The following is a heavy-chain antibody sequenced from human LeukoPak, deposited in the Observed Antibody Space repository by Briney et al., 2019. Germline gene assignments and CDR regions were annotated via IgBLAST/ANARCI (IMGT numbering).Heavy chain of an antibody. V-gene: IGHV3-30*04. J-gene: IGHJ4*02. D-gene: IGHD3-22*01. CDR1: GFTFSSYA. CDR3: ARDQGITMIVVVIAYYFDY. Sequence: PGGSLRLSCAASGFTFSSYAMHWVRQAPGKGLEWVAVISYDGSNKYYADSVKGRFTISRDNSKNTLYLQMNSLRAEDTAVYYCARDQGITMIVVVIAYYFDYWGQGTLVTVSS. CDR2: ISYDGSNK.